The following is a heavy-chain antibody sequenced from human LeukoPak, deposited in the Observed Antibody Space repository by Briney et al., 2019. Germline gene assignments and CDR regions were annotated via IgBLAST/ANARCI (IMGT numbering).Heavy chain of an antibody. CDR2: INSKTDGGTT. CDR3: TTVGVVVAATAFDI. V-gene: IGHV3-15*01. J-gene: IGHJ3*02. D-gene: IGHD2-15*01. CDR1: GFTFSNAW. Sequence: GGSLRLSCAASGFTFSNAWMSWVRQAPGKGLEWVGRINSKTDGGTTDYAAPVKGRFTISRDDSKNTLYLQMNSLKTEDTAVYYCTTVGVVVAATAFDIWGQGTMVTVSS.